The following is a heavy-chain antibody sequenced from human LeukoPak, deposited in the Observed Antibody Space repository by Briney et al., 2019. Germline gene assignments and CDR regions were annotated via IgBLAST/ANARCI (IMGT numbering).Heavy chain of an antibody. CDR2: INLSGGST. V-gene: IGHV1-46*01. J-gene: IGHJ4*02. Sequence: ASVKVSCKASGYTFTTYSMHWVRQAPGQGLEWMAIINLSGGSTDYTQKFQGRVTVTRDTSTSTVYMELSSLRSEDTAVYYCARDFPLYYYGSGSYYALGYWGQGTLVTVSS. CDR3: ARDFPLYYYGSGSYYALGY. D-gene: IGHD3-10*01. CDR1: GYTFTTYS.